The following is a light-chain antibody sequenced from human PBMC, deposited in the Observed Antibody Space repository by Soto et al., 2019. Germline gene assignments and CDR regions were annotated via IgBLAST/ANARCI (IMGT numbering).Light chain of an antibody. CDR1: QGINSY. J-gene: IGKJ5*01. V-gene: IGKV1-9*01. CDR3: QQLNTLPFT. CDR2: EAS. Sequence: DIQLTQSPSFLSASVGYRFTITCRASQGINSYLAWYQQKPGKAPKLMIYEASTLQSGVPSRFSGSGSGTEFTLTISGLLPEDFATYHCQQLNTLPFTFGQGTRREIK.